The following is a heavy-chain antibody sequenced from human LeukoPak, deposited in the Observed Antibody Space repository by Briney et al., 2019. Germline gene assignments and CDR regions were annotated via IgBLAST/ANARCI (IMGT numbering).Heavy chain of an antibody. CDR3: ARSPYYFDSSGYHGAYYFDY. CDR2: IDYNGYT. Sequence: PSETLSLTCAVSGDSISGHPWSWIRQPPGKGLDYIGFIDYNGYTNYNPSLKSRVTISADTSKNQFSLKLSSVTAADTAVYYCARSPYYFDSSGYHGAYYFDYWGQGTLVTVSS. D-gene: IGHD3-22*01. CDR1: GDSISGHP. J-gene: IGHJ4*02. V-gene: IGHV4-59*08.